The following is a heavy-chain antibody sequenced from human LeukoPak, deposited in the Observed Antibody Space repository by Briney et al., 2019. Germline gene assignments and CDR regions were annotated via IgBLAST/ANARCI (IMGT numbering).Heavy chain of an antibody. Sequence: GGSLGLSCAASGFTFSNYWMSWVHQAPGKGLEWVANIDQHSSEKNYVDSVKGRFNISRDNSKNTLYLQMNSLRPEDTAVYYCARDTGDGYTPPDYYNSMDVWRKGTTVTISS. V-gene: IGHV3-7*01. CDR3: ARDTGDGYTPPDYYNSMDV. D-gene: IGHD5-24*01. CDR1: GFTFSNYW. CDR2: IDQHSSEK. J-gene: IGHJ6*03.